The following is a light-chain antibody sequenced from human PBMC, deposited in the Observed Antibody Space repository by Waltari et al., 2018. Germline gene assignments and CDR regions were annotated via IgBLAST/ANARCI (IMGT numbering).Light chain of an antibody. Sequence: DVVMTQSPPSLPVTLGQPASISCRSSQSLVDSDGTTYLNWFHQRPGQSPRRLIYKVSYRDSGVPDRFSGSGSGTDFTLKISRVEAEDVGVYYCMQGTQWPWTFGQGTKVEIK. CDR2: KVS. V-gene: IGKV2-30*01. CDR1: QSLVDSDGTTY. J-gene: IGKJ1*01. CDR3: MQGTQWPWT.